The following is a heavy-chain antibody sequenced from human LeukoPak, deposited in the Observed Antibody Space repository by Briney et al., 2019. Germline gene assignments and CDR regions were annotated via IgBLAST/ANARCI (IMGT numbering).Heavy chain of an antibody. D-gene: IGHD2-2*01. CDR3: ARDSSTRDDYYYYYGMDV. Sequence: ASVKVSCKASGYTFTSYDINWVRQATGQGLEWMGWMNPNSGNTGYAQKFQGRVTMTRNTSISTAYMELSSLRSEDTAVYYCARDSSTRDDYYYYYGMDVWDQGTTVTVSS. J-gene: IGHJ6*02. V-gene: IGHV1-8*01. CDR1: GYTFTSYD. CDR2: MNPNSGNT.